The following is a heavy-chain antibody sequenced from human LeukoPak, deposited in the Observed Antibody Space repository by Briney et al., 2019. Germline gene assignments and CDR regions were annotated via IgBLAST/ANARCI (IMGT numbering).Heavy chain of an antibody. CDR1: GGSISSYY. J-gene: IGHJ3*02. D-gene: IGHD6-13*01. Sequence: SETLSLTCTVSGGSISSYYWSWIRQPAGKGLEWIGRIYTSGSTNYNPSLKSRVTMSVDTSKNQFSLKLSSVTAADTAVYYCARDDRIAAAVDIWSQGTTVTVSS. CDR2: IYTSGST. CDR3: ARDDRIAAAVDI. V-gene: IGHV4-4*07.